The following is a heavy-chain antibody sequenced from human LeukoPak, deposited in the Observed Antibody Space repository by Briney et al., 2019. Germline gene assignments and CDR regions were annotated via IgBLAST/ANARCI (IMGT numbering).Heavy chain of an antibody. CDR1: GFTFSSSW. CDR2: IKQDGSEK. J-gene: IGHJ4*02. D-gene: IGHD5-24*01. CDR3: VREARESGGFDY. Sequence: GGSLRLSCAGSGFTFSSSWMTWVRQAPGKGLEWVANIKQDGSEKYYVDSVKGRFTISRDNAKNSLYLQMNSLRAEDTAVYYCVREARESGGFDYWGQGTLVTVSS. V-gene: IGHV3-7*01.